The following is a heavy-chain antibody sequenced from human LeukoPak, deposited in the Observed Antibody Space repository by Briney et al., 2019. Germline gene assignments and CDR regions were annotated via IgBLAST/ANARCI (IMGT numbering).Heavy chain of an antibody. CDR1: GFTFSNAW. Sequence: GSLRLSCAASGFTFSNAWMSWVRQAPGKGLEWVGRIKSKTDGGTTDYAAPVKGRFTISRDDSRNTLYLQMNSLKTEDTAVYYCTVPVVPAAMGAYYYYGMDVWGKGTTVTVSS. D-gene: IGHD2-2*01. CDR2: IKSKTDGGTT. CDR3: TVPVVPAAMGAYYYYGMDV. J-gene: IGHJ6*04. V-gene: IGHV3-15*01.